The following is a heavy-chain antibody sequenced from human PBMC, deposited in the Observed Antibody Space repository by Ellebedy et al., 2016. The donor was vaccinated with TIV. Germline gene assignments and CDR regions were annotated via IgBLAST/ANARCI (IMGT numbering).Heavy chain of an antibody. J-gene: IGHJ4*02. V-gene: IGHV3-21*01. Sequence: GESLKISCAASGFSFSSYNMNWVRQAPGKGLEWVSFISSSNSYIYYADSVKGRFTISRDNAKNSLHLQMNSLRAEDTAVYYCARAAYGYTSGNFDYWGQGTLVTVSS. CDR2: ISSSNSYI. CDR1: GFSFSSYN. D-gene: IGHD6-19*01. CDR3: ARAAYGYTSGNFDY.